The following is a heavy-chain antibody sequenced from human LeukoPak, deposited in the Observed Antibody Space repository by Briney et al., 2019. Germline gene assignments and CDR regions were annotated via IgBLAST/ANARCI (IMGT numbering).Heavy chain of an antibody. Sequence: GGSLRLSCAASGFAFSNYAMSWVRQAPGKGLEWVANIKQDGSEKYYVDSVKGRFTISRDNAKNSLYLQMNSLRAEDTAVYYCARSSTTYYDFWSGYYTGYYFDYWGQGTLVTVSS. V-gene: IGHV3-7*01. CDR3: ARSSTTYYDFWSGYYTGYYFDY. D-gene: IGHD3-3*01. CDR2: IKQDGSEK. J-gene: IGHJ4*02. CDR1: GFAFSNYA.